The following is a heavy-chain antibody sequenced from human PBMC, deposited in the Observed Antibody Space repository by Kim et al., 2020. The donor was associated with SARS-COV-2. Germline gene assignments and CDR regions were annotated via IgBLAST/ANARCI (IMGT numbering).Heavy chain of an antibody. CDR3: ARDGGGLRPDI. CDR2: RGDGSST. V-gene: IGHV3-74*01. J-gene: IGHJ3*02. CDR1: GFTFSRYW. Sequence: GGSLRLSCAASGFTFSRYWMHWVRQAPGKGLVWVSRRGDGSSTSYADSVEGRFTISRDNAKNTLYLQMNSLRAEDTAVYYCARDGGGLRPDIWGQGTMVTVSS. D-gene: IGHD5-12*01.